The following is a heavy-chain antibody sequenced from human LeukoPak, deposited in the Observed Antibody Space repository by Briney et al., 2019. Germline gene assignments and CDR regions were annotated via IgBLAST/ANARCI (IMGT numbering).Heavy chain of an antibody. Sequence: PSETLSLTCTVSGGSISSGDYYWSWIRQPPGKGLEWVGYMYYSGSTYYNSSLKSRVTISVDTSKNQFSLQLSSVTAADTAVYYCARPYYYDSRIDPWGQGTLVTVSS. V-gene: IGHV4-30-4*01. CDR2: MYYSGST. CDR1: GGSISSGDYY. J-gene: IGHJ5*02. D-gene: IGHD3-22*01. CDR3: ARPYYYDSRIDP.